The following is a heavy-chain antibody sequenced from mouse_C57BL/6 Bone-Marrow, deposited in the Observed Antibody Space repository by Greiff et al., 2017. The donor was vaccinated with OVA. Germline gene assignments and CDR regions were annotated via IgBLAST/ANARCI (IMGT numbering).Heavy chain of an antibody. CDR2: INPNNGGT. V-gene: IGHV1-26*01. CDR1: GYTFTDYY. D-gene: IGHD1-1*01. CDR3: ASDYYGSSWYFDV. Sequence: VQLQQSGPELVKPGASVKISCKASGYTFTDYYMNWVKQSHGKSLEWIGDINPNNGGTSYNQKFKGKATLTVDKSSSTAYMEIRSLTSEDSAVYYCASDYYGSSWYFDVWVTGTTVTVSS. J-gene: IGHJ1*03.